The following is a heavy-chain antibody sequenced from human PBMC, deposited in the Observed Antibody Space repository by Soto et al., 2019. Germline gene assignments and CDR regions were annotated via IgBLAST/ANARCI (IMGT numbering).Heavy chain of an antibody. J-gene: IGHJ3*02. CDR3: ARSGFYSSGWYKVDAFDI. CDR1: GWPFRAYY. Sequence: SETLSLPCHIYGWPFRAYYWRRIRRPPGTGLERIGEVNDRGSTNDNPSLKSRVTISVDTSKIQFSLKLSSVTAADMALYYCARSGFYSSGWYKVDAFDIWGQGTMVT. V-gene: IGHV4-34*01. D-gene: IGHD6-19*01. CDR2: VNDRGST.